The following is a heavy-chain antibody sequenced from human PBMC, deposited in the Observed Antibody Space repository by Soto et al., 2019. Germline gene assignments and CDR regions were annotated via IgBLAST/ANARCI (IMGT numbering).Heavy chain of an antibody. D-gene: IGHD1-1*01. CDR2: SSNSGTFS. V-gene: IGHV3-11*06. J-gene: IGHJ4*02. CDR3: ARSGDNYNRLDY. Sequence: QVQLVESGGGLVKPGGSLRLSCEGSGFTFSDYYISWIRQAPGKGLEWISYSSNSGTFSRYADSVMGRFSISRDNTKNLLYLQMNSLRAEDTAVYYCARSGDNYNRLDYWGQGTPVTVSS. CDR1: GFTFSDYY.